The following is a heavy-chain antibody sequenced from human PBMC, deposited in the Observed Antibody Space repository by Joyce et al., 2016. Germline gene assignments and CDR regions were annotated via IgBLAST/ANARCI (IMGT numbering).Heavy chain of an antibody. J-gene: IGHJ4*02. CDR2: IFSSGST. Sequence: QVQLQESGPGLVQPSETLSLTCTATNGSLSGFYWTWIRQAPVKGLEWLGYIFSSGSTMKNSSLKSRLTISLDTSKNQFSLKLISMTAEDTAVYFCAGAVRARGSDWYRKGGFDLWGRGTLVVVSS. CDR1: NGSLSGFY. V-gene: IGHV4-59*01. D-gene: IGHD6-19*01. CDR3: AGAVRARGSDWYRKGGFDL.